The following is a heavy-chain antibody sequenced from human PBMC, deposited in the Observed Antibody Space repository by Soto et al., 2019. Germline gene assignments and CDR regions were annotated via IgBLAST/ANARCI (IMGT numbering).Heavy chain of an antibody. CDR2: ISFDGDIQ. CDR3: AKVSEGSMITFGGVIAY. Sequence: QVQLVESGGGVVQPGRSLRLSCAASGFTFSSYAIHWVRQAPGNGLEWVAVISFDGDIQYYADSVKGRFTISRDNSKNTLYLQMDSLRAADTAVYYCAKVSEGSMITFGGVIAYWGQGTLVTVSS. D-gene: IGHD3-16*02. V-gene: IGHV3-30*18. J-gene: IGHJ4*02. CDR1: GFTFSSYA.